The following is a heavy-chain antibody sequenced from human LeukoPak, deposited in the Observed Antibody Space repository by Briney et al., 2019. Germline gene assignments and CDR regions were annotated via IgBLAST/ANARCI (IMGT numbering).Heavy chain of an antibody. CDR3: ARLGGYCSSTSCPTTFNWFDP. J-gene: IGHJ5*02. Sequence: SETLSLTCTVSGGSISSYYWSWIRQPPGKGLEWIGYIYYSGSTNYNPSLKSRVTISVDTSKNQFSLKLSSVTAADTAVYYCARLGGYCSSTSCPTTFNWFDPWGQGTLVTVSS. CDR1: GGSISSYY. V-gene: IGHV4-59*08. D-gene: IGHD2-2*01. CDR2: IYYSGST.